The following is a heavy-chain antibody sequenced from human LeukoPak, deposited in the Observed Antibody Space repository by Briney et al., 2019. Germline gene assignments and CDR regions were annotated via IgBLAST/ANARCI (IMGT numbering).Heavy chain of an antibody. J-gene: IGHJ4*02. Sequence: PAASVKVSCKASGGTFSSYAISWVRQAPGQGLEWMGRIIPIFGIANYAQKFQGRVTITADKSTSTAYMELSSLRSEDTAVYYCARDEGGRPHRQDWGQGTLVTVSS. CDR3: ARDEGGRPHRQD. CDR2: IIPIFGIA. V-gene: IGHV1-69*04. CDR1: GGTFSSYA.